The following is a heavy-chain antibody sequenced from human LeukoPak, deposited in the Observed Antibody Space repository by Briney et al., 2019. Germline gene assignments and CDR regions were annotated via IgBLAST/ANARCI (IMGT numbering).Heavy chain of an antibody. CDR3: ARRTFGGVIKY. CDR1: GYSISSGYY. Sequence: PSETLSLTCTVSGYSISSGYYWGWIRQPPGKGLEWIGSIYHSGSTYYNPSLKSRVTISVDTSKNQISLKLSSVTAADTSVYYCARRTFGGVIKYWGQGTLVTVSS. CDR2: IYHSGST. D-gene: IGHD3-16*02. V-gene: IGHV4-38-2*02. J-gene: IGHJ4*02.